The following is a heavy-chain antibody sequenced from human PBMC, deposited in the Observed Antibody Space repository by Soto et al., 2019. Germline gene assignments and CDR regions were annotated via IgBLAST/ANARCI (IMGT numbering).Heavy chain of an antibody. V-gene: IGHV3-9*01. CDR1: GFSFDDYT. CDR3: TRGPRPSSSGTGAY. Sequence: GGSLRLSCGGSGFSFDDYTMHRVRQAPGKGPEWVASLSWNSGFSGYADSVKGRFTISRDNAQSSVHLQMNNLRTEDTALYYCTRGPRPSSSGTGAYWGPGTQVTVSS. CDR2: LSWNSGFS. J-gene: IGHJ4*02. D-gene: IGHD1-26*01.